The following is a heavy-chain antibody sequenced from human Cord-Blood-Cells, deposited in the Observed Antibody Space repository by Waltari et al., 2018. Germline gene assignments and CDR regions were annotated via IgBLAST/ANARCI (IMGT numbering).Heavy chain of an antibody. V-gene: IGHV4-38-2*01. CDR2: IYHSGST. D-gene: IGHD3-16*01. CDR3: ARGGLPVLFY. J-gene: IGHJ4*02. CDR1: GYSISSGYY. Sequence: QVQLQESGPGLVKPSETLSLTCAVSGYSISSGYYWGWIRQPPGKGLEGIGSIYHSGSTYYNPSLQSRVTISVDTSKNQFSLKLSSVTAADTAVYYCARGGLPVLFYWGQGTLVTVSS.